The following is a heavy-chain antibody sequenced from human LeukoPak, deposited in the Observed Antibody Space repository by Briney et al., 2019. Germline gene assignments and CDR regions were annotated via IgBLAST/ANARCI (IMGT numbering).Heavy chain of an antibody. CDR3: ASTSFLGLEVITDAFDI. CDR1: GYTFTSYY. D-gene: IGHD3-22*01. CDR2: INPSGGST. J-gene: IGHJ3*02. Sequence: ASVKVSCKASGYTFTSYYMHWVRQAPGQGLEWMGLINPSGGSTSYAQKFQGRVTMTRDTSTSTVYMELSSLGSEDTAVYYCASTSFLGLEVITDAFDIWGQGTMVTVSS. V-gene: IGHV1-46*01.